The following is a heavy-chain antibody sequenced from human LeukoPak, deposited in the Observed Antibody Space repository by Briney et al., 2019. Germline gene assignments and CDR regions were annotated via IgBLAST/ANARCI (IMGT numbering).Heavy chain of an antibody. D-gene: IGHD5-24*01. Sequence: ASVKVSCKASGYTFTGYYMHWVRQAPGQGLEWMGRIDPNSGGTNYAQKFQGRVTMTRDTSISTAYMEMSRLRSDDTAVYYCARDVPAGYKPPGDWGQGTLVTVSS. CDR3: ARDVPAGYKPPGD. CDR1: GYTFTGYY. V-gene: IGHV1-2*06. J-gene: IGHJ4*02. CDR2: IDPNSGGT.